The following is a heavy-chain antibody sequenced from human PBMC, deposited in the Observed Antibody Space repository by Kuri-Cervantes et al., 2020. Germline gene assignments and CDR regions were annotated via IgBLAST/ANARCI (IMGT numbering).Heavy chain of an antibody. Sequence: GESLKISCAASGFTFSSYAMHWVRQAPGKGLEWVAVISYDGSNKYYADSVKGRFTISRDNSKNTLYLQMNSLRAEDTAVYYCARGHSSGGRATYDYWGQGTRGTVSS. CDR2: ISYDGSNK. V-gene: IGHV3-30-3*01. CDR3: ARGHSSGGRATYDY. CDR1: GFTFSSYA. D-gene: IGHD6-19*01. J-gene: IGHJ4*02.